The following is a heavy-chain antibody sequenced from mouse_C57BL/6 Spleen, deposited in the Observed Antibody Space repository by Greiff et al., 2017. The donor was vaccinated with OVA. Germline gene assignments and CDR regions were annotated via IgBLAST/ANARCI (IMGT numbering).Heavy chain of an antibody. CDR1: GFTFSDYG. D-gene: IGHD2-1*01. V-gene: IGHV5-17*01. Sequence: EVQLKESGGGLVKPGGSLKLSCAASGFTFSDYGMHWVRQAPEKGLEWVAYISSGSSTIYYAATVKGRFTITRDNAKNTLFQQMTSLRSEDAAMYYCARGGNYDDSMDDWGQGTSVTVSS. CDR2: ISSGSSTI. CDR3: ARGGNYDDSMDD. J-gene: IGHJ4*01.